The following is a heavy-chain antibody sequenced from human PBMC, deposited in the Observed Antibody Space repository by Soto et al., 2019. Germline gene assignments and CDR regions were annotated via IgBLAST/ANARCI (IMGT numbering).Heavy chain of an antibody. D-gene: IGHD1-1*01. J-gene: IGHJ5*02. CDR1: GYTFTDYF. V-gene: IGHV1-2*02. CDR3: AGVTATSTDAWLDP. Sequence: QVQLVQSGAEVKKPGASVSVSCTASGYTFTDYFLHWVRQAPGQGLGWMGWKNPNSGHTNFAPKFQAGFTMTRDASISTVYLVLDSLTSDDTAMYYSAGVTATSTDAWLDPWGPGTLVIVCS. CDR2: KNPNSGHT.